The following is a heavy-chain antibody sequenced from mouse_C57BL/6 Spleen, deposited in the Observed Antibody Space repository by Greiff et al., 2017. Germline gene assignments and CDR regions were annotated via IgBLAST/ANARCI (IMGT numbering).Heavy chain of an antibody. V-gene: IGHV1-62-2*01. J-gene: IGHJ4*01. CDR2: FYPGRGSI. D-gene: IGHD1-1*01. Sequence: VQLQQSGAELVKPGASVKLSCKASGYTFTEYTIHWVKQRSGQGLEWIGWFYPGRGSIKYNEKFKDKATLTADKSSSTVYMELSRLTSEDSAVYFCARHEEPTVVATDYYAMDYWGQGTSVTVSS. CDR3: ARHEEPTVVATDYYAMDY. CDR1: GYTFTEYT.